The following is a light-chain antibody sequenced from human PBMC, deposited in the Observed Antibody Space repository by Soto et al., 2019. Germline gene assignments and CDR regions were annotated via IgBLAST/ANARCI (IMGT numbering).Light chain of an antibody. Sequence: EIVMTQSPATLSLSPGERATLSCRASQSITRNLAWYQQTPGQAPRLLIYGASTRATGIPARFSGSGSGTEFTLTISSLQSEDFAVYYCQQYNNWPMWTFGQGTKGDIK. V-gene: IGKV3-15*01. CDR2: GAS. J-gene: IGKJ1*01. CDR3: QQYNNWPMWT. CDR1: QSITRN.